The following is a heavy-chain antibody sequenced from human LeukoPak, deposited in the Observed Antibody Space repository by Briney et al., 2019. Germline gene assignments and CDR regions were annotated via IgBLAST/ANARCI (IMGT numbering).Heavy chain of an antibody. D-gene: IGHD2-2*01. V-gene: IGHV3-15*01. CDR3: TTELYCSSTTCPLTFDT. CDR1: SFTFGKTW. Sequence: GGSLRLSCASSSFTFGKTWMSWVRQAPGKGLEWVGRVKSENEGGTTEYAAPVKGRFTISRDDPKKTVSLQMNSLKTEDTAMYFCTTELYCSSTTCPLTFDTWGQGTLVTVSS. CDR2: VKSENEGGTT. J-gene: IGHJ4*02.